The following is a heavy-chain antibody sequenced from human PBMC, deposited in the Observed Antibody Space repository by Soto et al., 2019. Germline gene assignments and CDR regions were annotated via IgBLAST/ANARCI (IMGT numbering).Heavy chain of an antibody. CDR3: ARDRPYCSGGSCYGGTYYYYYYGMDV. J-gene: IGHJ6*04. D-gene: IGHD2-15*01. V-gene: IGHV4-30-4*01. Sequence: SLTYTVSGGCISSDDYYWSWIRQPPEKGLEWIGYIYYSGSTYYNPSLKSRVTISVDTSKNQFSLKLSSVTAADTAVYYCARDRPYCSGGSCYGGTYYYYYYGMDVWGKGTTVTVSS. CDR2: IYYSGST. CDR1: GGCISSDDYY.